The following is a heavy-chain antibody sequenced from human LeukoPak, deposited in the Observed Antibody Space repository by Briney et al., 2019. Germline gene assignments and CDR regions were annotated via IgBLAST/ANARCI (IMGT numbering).Heavy chain of an antibody. D-gene: IGHD3-9*01. CDR3: AKWGDYDVLTGYYVSDY. CDR1: GFTFSNYA. Sequence: GSLRLSCAASGFTFSNYAMSWVRQAPWKGLEWVSAITGSGGNTYYADSVKGRFTISRDNSKNTVFLQMNSLRAEDTAVYYCAKWGDYDVLTGYYVSDYWGQGTLVTVSS. CDR2: ITGSGGNT. J-gene: IGHJ4*02. V-gene: IGHV3-23*01.